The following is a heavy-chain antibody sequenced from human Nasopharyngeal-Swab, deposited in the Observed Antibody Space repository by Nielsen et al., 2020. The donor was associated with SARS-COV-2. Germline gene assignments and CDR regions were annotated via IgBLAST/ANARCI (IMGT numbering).Heavy chain of an antibody. CDR3: ASGVYSGFGYYYYGMDV. D-gene: IGHD5-12*01. J-gene: IGHJ6*02. V-gene: IGHV4-59*01. Sequence: CQAPGKGLEWIGYIYYSGSTNYNPSLKSRVTISVDTSKNQFSLKLSSVTAADTAVYYCASGVYSGFGYYYYGMDVWGQGTTVTVSS. CDR2: IYYSGST.